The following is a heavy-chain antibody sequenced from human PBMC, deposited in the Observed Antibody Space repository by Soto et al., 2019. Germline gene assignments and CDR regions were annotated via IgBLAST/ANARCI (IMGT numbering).Heavy chain of an antibody. D-gene: IGHD2-2*01. CDR2: ISAYNGNT. V-gene: IGHV1-18*04. CDR3: ARVYCSSTSCYPYYFDY. Sequence: ASVKVSCKVSGYTFTSYGISWVRQAPGQGLEWMGWISAYNGNTNYAQKLQGRVTMTTDTSTSTAYMELRSLRSDDTAVYYCARVYCSSTSCYPYYFDYWGQGTLVTVSS. J-gene: IGHJ4*02. CDR1: GYTFTSYG.